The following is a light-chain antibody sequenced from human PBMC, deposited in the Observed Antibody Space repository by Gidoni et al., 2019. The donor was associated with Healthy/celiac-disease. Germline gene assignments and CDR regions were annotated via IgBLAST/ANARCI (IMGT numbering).Light chain of an antibody. CDR1: QSISSY. Sequence: DIQMTQSPSSLSASVGDRVTITCRASQSISSYLNWYQQKPGTAPKLLIYAASSLQSGVPSRFSGSGSGTDFTLTISSLQPEDFATYYCQQSYSTPVTFGPGTKVEIK. J-gene: IGKJ3*01. CDR3: QQSYSTPVT. CDR2: AAS. V-gene: IGKV1-39*01.